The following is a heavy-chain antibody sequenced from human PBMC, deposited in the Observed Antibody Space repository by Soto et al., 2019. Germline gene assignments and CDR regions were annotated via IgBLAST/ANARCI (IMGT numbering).Heavy chain of an antibody. D-gene: IGHD2-2*01. CDR2: ISSNGGST. Sequence: GGSLRLSCAASGFTFSSYAMHWVRQAPGKGLEYVSAISSNGGSTYYANSVKGRFTISRDNSKNTLYLQMGSLRAEDMAVYYCARDLGGSSPFRSTYYYMDVWGKGTTVTVSS. V-gene: IGHV3-64*01. CDR3: ARDLGGSSPFRSTYYYMDV. CDR1: GFTFSSYA. J-gene: IGHJ6*03.